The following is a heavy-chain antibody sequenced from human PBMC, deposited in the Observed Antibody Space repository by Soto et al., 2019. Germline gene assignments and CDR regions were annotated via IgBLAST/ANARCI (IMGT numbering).Heavy chain of an antibody. D-gene: IGHD2-15*01. V-gene: IGHV1-69*02. J-gene: IGHJ6*02. CDR1: GGTFSSYT. CDR2: IIPILGIA. CDR3: ARASGLYCSGGSCYSDYYYYGMDV. Sequence: SVKVSCKASGGTFSSYTISWVRQAPGQGLEWMGRIIPILGIANYAQKFQGRVTITADKSTSTAYMELSSLRSEDTAVYYCARASGLYCSGGSCYSDYYYYGMDVWGQGTTVTVSS.